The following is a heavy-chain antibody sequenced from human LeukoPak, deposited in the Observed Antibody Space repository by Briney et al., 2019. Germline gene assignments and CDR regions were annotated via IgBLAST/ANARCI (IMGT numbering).Heavy chain of an antibody. CDR2: MSYDGSHQ. V-gene: IGHV3-30*01. CDR3: ATRHEYSYPY. J-gene: IGHJ4*02. D-gene: IGHD5-18*01. Sequence: PGRTLRLSCAASGFTFSNYAMHWVRQAPGKGLEWVALMSYDGSHQYYADSVKGRFTISRDNSNNTVFLQMDSLRTEDMAVYYCATRHEYSYPYWGQGTLVTVSS. CDR1: GFTFSNYA.